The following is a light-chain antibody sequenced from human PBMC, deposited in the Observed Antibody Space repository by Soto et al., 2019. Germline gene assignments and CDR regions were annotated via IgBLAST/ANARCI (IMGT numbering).Light chain of an antibody. Sequence: DIRMTQSPSTLSASVGDRVTITCRASQSISTWMAWYQQKPGKAPKLLIYKASTVEGGGPSRFSGSGSGTEFTLTISRLQPDDFATYYCQHYTPYFWTFGQGTKVEIK. J-gene: IGKJ1*01. CDR3: QHYTPYFWT. CDR2: KAS. CDR1: QSISTW. V-gene: IGKV1-5*03.